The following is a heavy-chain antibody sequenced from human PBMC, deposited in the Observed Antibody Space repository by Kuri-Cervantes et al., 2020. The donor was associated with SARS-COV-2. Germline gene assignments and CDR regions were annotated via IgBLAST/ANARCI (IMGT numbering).Heavy chain of an antibody. CDR2: IRSKAYGGTT. CDR3: TRYDFWSGYYLDY. Sequence: GESLKISCAASGFTVSSNEMSWVRQAPGKGLEWVGFIRSKAYGGTTEYAASVKGRFTISRDDSKSIAYLQMNSLKTEDTAVYYCTRYDFWSGYYLDYWGQGTLVTVSS. CDR1: GFTVSSNE. J-gene: IGHJ4*02. V-gene: IGHV3-49*04. D-gene: IGHD3-3*01.